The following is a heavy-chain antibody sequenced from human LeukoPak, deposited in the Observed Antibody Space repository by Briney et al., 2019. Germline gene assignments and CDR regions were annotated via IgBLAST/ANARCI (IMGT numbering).Heavy chain of an antibody. CDR2: IYPGDSDT. J-gene: IGHJ4*02. Sequence: GESLKISCKGSGYSFTSYWIGWVRQMPGKGLEWMGIIYPGDSDTRYSPSFQGQVTISADKSISTAYLQWSSLKAPDTAMYYCATGDSSSYYYFDYWGQGTLVTVSS. D-gene: IGHD3-22*01. CDR1: GYSFTSYW. CDR3: ATGDSSSYYYFDY. V-gene: IGHV5-51*01.